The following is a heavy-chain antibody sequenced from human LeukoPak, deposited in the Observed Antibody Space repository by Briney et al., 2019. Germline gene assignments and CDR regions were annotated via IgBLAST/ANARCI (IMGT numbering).Heavy chain of an antibody. CDR1: GITLSNYG. J-gene: IGHJ4*02. CDR3: AKRGVVIRVILVGFHEEAYYFDS. V-gene: IGHV3-23*01. Sequence: GGSLKISCAVSGITLSNYGMSWVRQAPGKGLEWVAGISDRGSRTNYADSVKGRFTISTDHPKNTLYLQMNSLRAEDTAVYFCAKRGVVIRVILVGFHEEAYYFDSWGQGALVTVSS. CDR2: ISDRGSRT. D-gene: IGHD3-22*01.